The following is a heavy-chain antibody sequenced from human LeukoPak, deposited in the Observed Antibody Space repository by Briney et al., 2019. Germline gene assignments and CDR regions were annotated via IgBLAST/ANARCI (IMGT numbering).Heavy chain of an antibody. V-gene: IGHV4-34*01. J-gene: IGHJ5*02. CDR2: INHSGST. CDR3: ARERASNNYYNYFDP. D-gene: IGHD1-1*01. CDR1: GDSFNEYY. Sequence: SETLSLTCAVYGDSFNEYYWSWIRQPPGKALESIGEINHSGSTNYNPSLKTRVTISVDKSLRHFFLRLSPVTAADTAVYYCARERASNNYYNYFDPWGQGTQVTVSS.